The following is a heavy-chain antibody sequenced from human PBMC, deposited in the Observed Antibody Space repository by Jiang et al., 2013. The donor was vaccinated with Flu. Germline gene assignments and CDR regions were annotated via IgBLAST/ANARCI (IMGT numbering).Heavy chain of an antibody. Sequence: GPGLVKPSETLSLTCTVSGGSISSYYWSWIRQPPGKGLEWIGYIYYSGSTYYNPSLKSRVTISVDTSGNQFSLKLTSVTAADTAVYYCAREQKVGNSGYYFDYWGQGTLVTVS. CDR3: AREQKVGNSGYYFDY. CDR2: IYYSGST. D-gene: IGHD1-26*01. V-gene: IGHV4-59*01. CDR1: GGSISSYY. J-gene: IGHJ4*02.